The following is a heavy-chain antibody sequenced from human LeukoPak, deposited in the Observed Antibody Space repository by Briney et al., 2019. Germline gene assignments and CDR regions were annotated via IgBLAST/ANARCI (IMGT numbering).Heavy chain of an antibody. D-gene: IGHD1-20*01. V-gene: IGHV1-46*01. CDR1: GYTFTKYL. Sequence: ASVKVSCKTSGYTFTKYLIHWVRQAPGQGLEWVGTINPNGDATNYAPRLQGRLTLTQDTSTSTVYMELRGLTPDDTAVYYCARPLFCAFDNCGYWHDPWGPGTLVTVSS. CDR2: INPNGDAT. CDR3: ARPLFCAFDNCGYWHDP. J-gene: IGHJ5*02.